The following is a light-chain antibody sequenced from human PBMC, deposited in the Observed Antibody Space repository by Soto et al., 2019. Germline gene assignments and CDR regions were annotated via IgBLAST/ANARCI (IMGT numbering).Light chain of an antibody. CDR2: WAS. V-gene: IGKV4-1*01. CDR1: QSVFYSSNNKNY. CDR3: QQYFSTPLT. J-gene: IGKJ4*01. Sequence: DIVMGQSPDSLAVSLGERATINCKSSQSVFYSSNNKNYLAWYQQKPGQPPKLLISWASTRESGVPDRFSGSGSGAVFTLTISSLQAEDVAVYYCQQYFSTPLTFGGGTKVEIK.